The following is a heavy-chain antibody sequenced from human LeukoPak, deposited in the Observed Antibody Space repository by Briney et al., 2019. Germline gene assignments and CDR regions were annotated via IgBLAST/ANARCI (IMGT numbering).Heavy chain of an antibody. CDR2: ISGSGGST. Sequence: GGSLRLSCAASGFTFSSYAMSWVRQAPGKGLEWVSAISGSGGSTYYADSVKGRFTISRDNSKNTLYLQMNSLRAEDAAVYYCAKDLGRPGGGYWGQGTLVTVSS. J-gene: IGHJ4*02. D-gene: IGHD1-1*01. CDR3: AKDLGRPGGGY. V-gene: IGHV3-23*01. CDR1: GFTFSSYA.